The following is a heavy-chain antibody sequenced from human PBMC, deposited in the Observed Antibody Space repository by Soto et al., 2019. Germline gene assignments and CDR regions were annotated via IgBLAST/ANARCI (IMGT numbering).Heavy chain of an antibody. Sequence: GMSLRVAWTGSGGTFSRCTINWFRQAPGKGLEWVSSIIISSSYIYYEDSVKGRFTISRDNAKTSLSLQMNSLRAEDTAVYYCVRSFCFYYNGRGHANFYSRAQRTSVPVS. CDR2: IIISSSYI. J-gene: IGHJ5*01. V-gene: IGHV3-21*01. D-gene: IGHD3-10*01. CDR3: VRSFCFYYNGRGHANFYS. CDR1: GGTFSRCT.